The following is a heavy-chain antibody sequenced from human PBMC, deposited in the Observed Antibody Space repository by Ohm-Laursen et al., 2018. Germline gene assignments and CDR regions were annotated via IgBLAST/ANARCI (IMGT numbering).Heavy chain of an antibody. CDR1: GYSISSGYY. CDR3: ARVGRGSYYDFDY. CDR2: IYHSGSS. J-gene: IGHJ4*02. V-gene: IGHV4-38-2*01. Sequence: GTLSLTCAVSGYSISSGYYWGWIRQPPGKGLEWIGSIYHSGSSYYNPSLKSRVTISVDTSKNQFSLKLSSVTAADTAVYYCARVGRGSYYDFDYWGQGTLVTVSS. D-gene: IGHD1-26*01.